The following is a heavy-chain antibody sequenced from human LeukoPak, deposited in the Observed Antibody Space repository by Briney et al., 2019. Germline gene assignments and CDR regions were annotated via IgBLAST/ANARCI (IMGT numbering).Heavy chain of an antibody. D-gene: IGHD3-22*01. J-gene: IGHJ5*02. CDR1: GGSISSGSYY. CDR3: ARVSHYYDSSGYYVNWFDP. V-gene: IGHV4-61*02. Sequence: SETLSLTCTVSGGSISSGSYYWSWIRQPAGKGLEWIGRIYTSGSTNYNPSLKSRVTISVDTSKNQFSLKLSSVTAADTAVYYCARVSHYYDSSGYYVNWFDPWGQGTLVTVSS. CDR2: IYTSGST.